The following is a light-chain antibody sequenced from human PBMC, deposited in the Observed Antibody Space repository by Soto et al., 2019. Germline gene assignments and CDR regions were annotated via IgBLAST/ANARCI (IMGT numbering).Light chain of an antibody. CDR2: GNT. Sequence: QSVLTQPPSMSGAPGQRVTISCTGGSSNIGAGFAVHWYQQLPGKAPTLLIYGNTNRPSGVPDRFSGSKSATSASLAITGLQVEDEAYYYCQSYDTTLSGPFVVFGGGTKLTVL. V-gene: IGLV1-40*01. CDR3: QSYDTTLSGPFVV. J-gene: IGLJ2*01. CDR1: SSNIGAGFA.